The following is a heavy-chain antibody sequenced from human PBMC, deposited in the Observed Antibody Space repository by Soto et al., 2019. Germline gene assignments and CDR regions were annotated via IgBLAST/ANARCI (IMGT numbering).Heavy chain of an antibody. CDR1: GFTFKNYA. CDR3: AKDAVPYNGEWDWFDL. CDR2: IAGSGSSA. V-gene: IGHV3-23*01. J-gene: IGHJ5*02. Sequence: EVQLLESGGGLVQPGGSLRLSCAASGFTFKNYAMTWVRQAPGNGLEWVSSIAGSGSSAHYADSVKGRFTFSRDDSKNTLYLQMSGLRVDDTALYYCAKDAVPYNGEWDWFDLWGQGTLVTVSS. D-gene: IGHD3-10*01.